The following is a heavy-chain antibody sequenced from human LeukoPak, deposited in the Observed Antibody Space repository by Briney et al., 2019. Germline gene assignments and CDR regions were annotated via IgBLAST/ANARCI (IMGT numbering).Heavy chain of an antibody. J-gene: IGHJ4*02. CDR2: FDPEDGET. CDR3: ATDASVTRPFDY. Sequence: GASVTVSCNVSGYTLTELSMHWVRQAPGKGLEWMGGFDPEDGETIYAQKFQGRVTMTEDTSTDTAYMELSSLRSEDTAVYYCATDASVTRPFDYWGQGTLVTVSS. V-gene: IGHV1-24*01. D-gene: IGHD4-17*01. CDR1: GYTLTELS.